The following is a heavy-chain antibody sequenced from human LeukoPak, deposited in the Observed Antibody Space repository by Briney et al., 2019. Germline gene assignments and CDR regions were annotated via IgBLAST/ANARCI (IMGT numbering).Heavy chain of an antibody. CDR2: IDASDSYT. D-gene: IGHD5-18*01. V-gene: IGHV5-10-1*01. J-gene: IGHJ5*02. Sequence: GESLKISCKGSGYRFTSYWIGWVRQMPGKGLEWMGWIDASDSYTNYSPSFQGHVTISADKSSSTAYLQWSSLKASDTAIYYCARHVLYSYGPQWWFDPWGQGTLVTVSS. CDR3: ARHVLYSYGPQWWFDP. CDR1: GYRFTSYW.